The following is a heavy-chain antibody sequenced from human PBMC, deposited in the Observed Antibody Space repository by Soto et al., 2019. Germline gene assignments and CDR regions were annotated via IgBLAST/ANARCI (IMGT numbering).Heavy chain of an antibody. J-gene: IGHJ4*02. D-gene: IGHD5-12*01. V-gene: IGHV4-59*01. Sequence: QVQLQESGPGLVKPSETLSLTCTVSGGSISSYYWSWIRQPPGKGLEWIGYIYYSGSTNYNPSLKSRVTISVHTSKNQFSLKLSSVTAADTAVYYCARGDSGYDPVTVWGQGTLVTVSS. CDR1: GGSISSYY. CDR2: IYYSGST. CDR3: ARGDSGYDPVTV.